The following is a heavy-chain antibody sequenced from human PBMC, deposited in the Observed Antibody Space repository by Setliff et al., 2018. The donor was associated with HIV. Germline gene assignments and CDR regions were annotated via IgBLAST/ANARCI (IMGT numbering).Heavy chain of an antibody. CDR2: IISILNVA. CDR1: RGTFTSYA. Sequence: SVKVSCKTSRGTFTSYAFTWVRQAPGQGLEWMGGIISILNVATYAQKFQGRVTITADKSTSTVYMELSSLRSEDSAVYYCARGGNSPKAFDIWGQGTMVTVSS. V-gene: IGHV1-69*10. J-gene: IGHJ3*02. D-gene: IGHD2-21*02. CDR3: ARGGNSPKAFDI.